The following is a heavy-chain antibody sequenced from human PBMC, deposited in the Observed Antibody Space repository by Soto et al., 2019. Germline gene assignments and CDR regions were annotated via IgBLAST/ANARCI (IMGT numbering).Heavy chain of an antibody. CDR3: AKEGGSKPYYYYGMDV. V-gene: IGHV3-30*18. CDR2: ISYDGSNK. J-gene: IGHJ6*02. CDR1: GFTFSSYG. D-gene: IGHD3-16*01. Sequence: GGSMRVSCAAAGFTFSSYGRHWVRQAPGKGLEWVAVISYDGSNKYYADSVKGRFTISRDNSKNTLYLQMNSLRAEDTAVYYCAKEGGSKPYYYYGMDVWGQGTTVTVSS.